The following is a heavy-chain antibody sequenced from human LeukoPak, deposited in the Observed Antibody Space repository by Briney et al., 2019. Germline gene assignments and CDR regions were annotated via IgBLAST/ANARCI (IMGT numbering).Heavy chain of an antibody. CDR3: ARALQPGVYAFDI. Sequence: SETLSLTCTVSGGSISSYYWSWIRQPAGKGLKWIGRIYTSGSTNYNPTPKSRVTMSVDTSKNQFSLKLSSVTAADTAVYYCARALQPGVYAFDIWGPGTMVTVSS. J-gene: IGHJ3*02. CDR1: GGSISSYY. CDR2: IYTSGST. D-gene: IGHD6-13*01. V-gene: IGHV4-4*07.